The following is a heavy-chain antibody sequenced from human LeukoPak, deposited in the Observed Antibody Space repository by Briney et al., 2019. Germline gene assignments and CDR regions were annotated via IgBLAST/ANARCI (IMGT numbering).Heavy chain of an antibody. CDR2: INPNSGGT. D-gene: IGHD3-10*01. V-gene: IGHV1-2*02. Sequence: ASVKVSCKASGYTFTSYVISWVRQAPGQGLEWMGWINPNSGGTNYAQKFQGRVTMTRDTSISTAYMELSRLRSDDTAVYYCARDRRNYGSGSYYSPNWFDPWGQGTLVTVSS. CDR1: GYTFTSYV. J-gene: IGHJ5*02. CDR3: ARDRRNYGSGSYYSPNWFDP.